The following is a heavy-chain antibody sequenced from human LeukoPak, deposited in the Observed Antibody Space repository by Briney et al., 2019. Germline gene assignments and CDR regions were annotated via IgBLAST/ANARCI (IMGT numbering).Heavy chain of an antibody. V-gene: IGHV4-34*01. CDR2: INHSGST. CDR1: GGSFSGYY. J-gene: IGHJ4*02. D-gene: IGHD4-17*01. Sequence: IPSETLSLTCAVYGGSFSGYYWSWIRQPPGKGLEWIGGINHSGSTNYNPSLESRVTISVDTSKNQFSLKLSSVTAADTAVYYCARHDYGDLYYFDYWGQGTLVTVSS. CDR3: ARHDYGDLYYFDY.